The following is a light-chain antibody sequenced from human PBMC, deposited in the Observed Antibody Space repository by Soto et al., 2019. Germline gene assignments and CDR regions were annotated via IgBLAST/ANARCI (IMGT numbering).Light chain of an antibody. CDR1: SSDVGGYNY. Sequence: QSARNQPASVSGSPGQSITISCTGTSSDVGGYNYVSWYQQHPGKAPKLMIYDVSNRPSGVSNRFSGSKSGNTASLTISGLQAEDEADYYCSSYTSSSPLGVFGTGTKVTV. CDR3: SSYTSSSPLGV. J-gene: IGLJ1*01. V-gene: IGLV2-14*01. CDR2: DVS.